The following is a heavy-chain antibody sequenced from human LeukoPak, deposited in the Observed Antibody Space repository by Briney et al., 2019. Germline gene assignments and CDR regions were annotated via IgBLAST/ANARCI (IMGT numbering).Heavy chain of an antibody. V-gene: IGHV3-30*03. CDR1: AFTFSTYG. CDR3: ARDHYVYGDHLYYLDY. D-gene: IGHD4-17*01. J-gene: IGHJ4*02. CDR2: ISYYGRNK. Sequence: GGSLRLSCAVSAFTFSTYGKHWVRQAPAKGLELVAVISYYGRNKYYAGAVIGGFTTYRDDSTITLYLQMKSRRAEGTAVYYCARDHYVYGDHLYYLDYWGERTLVTVS.